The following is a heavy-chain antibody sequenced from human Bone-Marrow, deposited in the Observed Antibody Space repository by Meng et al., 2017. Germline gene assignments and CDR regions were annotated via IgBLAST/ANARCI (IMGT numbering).Heavy chain of an antibody. CDR2: TYYRSKWYN. Sequence: QPVPGTGNPPQTLSVPFSLPGDSYSSNSAAWNWIRQSPSRGLEWLGRTYYRSKWYNDYAVSVKSRITISPDTSKNQFSLQLNSVTPEDTAVYYCARDPPGYSSSWLEVQSDYWGQGTLVTVSS. D-gene: IGHD6-13*01. J-gene: IGHJ4*02. CDR1: GDSYSSNSAA. CDR3: ARDPPGYSSSWLEVQSDY. V-gene: IGHV6-1*02.